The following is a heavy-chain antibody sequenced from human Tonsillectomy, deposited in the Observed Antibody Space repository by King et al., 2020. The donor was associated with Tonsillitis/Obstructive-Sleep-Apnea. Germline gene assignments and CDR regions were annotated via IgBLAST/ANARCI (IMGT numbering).Heavy chain of an antibody. CDR1: GFTFDDYA. CDR3: AKDAYSSDWYADY. CDR2: ISWNSAGI. J-gene: IGHJ4*02. Sequence: VQLVESGGGLVQPGRSLRLSCAASGFTFDDYAMHWVRQAPGKGLEWVSGISWNSAGIGYADSVKGRFTISRDNAKNSLYLQMNSLRAEDTALYYCAKDAYSSDWYADYWGQGTLVTVSS. V-gene: IGHV3-9*01. D-gene: IGHD6-19*01.